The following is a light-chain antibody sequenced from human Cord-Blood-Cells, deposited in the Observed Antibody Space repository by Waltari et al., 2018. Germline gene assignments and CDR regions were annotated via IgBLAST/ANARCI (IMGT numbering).Light chain of an antibody. CDR1: SSDVGSYNL. Sequence: QSALTQPASVSGSPGQSITISCTGTSSDVGSYNLVSWYQQHPGKAPKLMIYEGSKRPSGVSTRFSGSKSGNTASLTISGLQAEDEADYYCCSYAPWVFGGGTKLTVL. J-gene: IGLJ3*02. CDR3: CSYAPWV. V-gene: IGLV2-23*01. CDR2: EGS.